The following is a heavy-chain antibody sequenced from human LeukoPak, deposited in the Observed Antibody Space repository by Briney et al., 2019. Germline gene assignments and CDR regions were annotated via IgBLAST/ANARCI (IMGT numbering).Heavy chain of an antibody. D-gene: IGHD5-12*01. CDR2: INPSGGST. CDR1: GYTFTSYY. Sequence: ASVKVSCKASGYTFTSYYMHWVRQAPGQGLEWMGIINPSGGSTSYAQKFQGRVTMTRDTSTSTVYMELSSLRSEDTAVYYCARVDIVATTSYYYYGMDVWGQGTTVTVSS. V-gene: IGHV1-46*01. J-gene: IGHJ6*02. CDR3: ARVDIVATTSYYYYGMDV.